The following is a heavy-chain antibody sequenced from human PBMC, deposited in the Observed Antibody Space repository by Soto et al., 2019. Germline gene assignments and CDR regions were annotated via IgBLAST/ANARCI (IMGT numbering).Heavy chain of an antibody. V-gene: IGHV1-8*01. CDR1: GYTFTSYD. CDR3: ARGRASRYGMDV. Sequence: QVQLVQSGAEVKKPGASVKVSCKASGYTFTSYDINWVRQATGQGLEWMGWMNPNSGNTGYAQKFQGRVTMTRKTSRSTAYMELSSLRSEDTAVYYCARGRASRYGMDVWGQGTTVTVSS. CDR2: MNPNSGNT. J-gene: IGHJ6*02.